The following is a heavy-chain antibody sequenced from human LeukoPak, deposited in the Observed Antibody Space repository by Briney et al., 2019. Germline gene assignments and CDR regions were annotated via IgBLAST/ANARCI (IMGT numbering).Heavy chain of an antibody. CDR1: GYTFTGYY. CDR2: INSNSGGT. D-gene: IGHD3-10*01. CDR3: ARGSNVLLWFGELLLGDY. V-gene: IGHV1-2*02. J-gene: IGHJ4*02. Sequence: ASVKVSCKASGYTFTGYYMHWVRQAPGQGLEWMGWINSNSGGTNYAQKFQGRVTMTRDTSITTVYMELSRLGSDDTAVYYCARGSNVLLWFGELLLGDYWGQGTLVTVSS.